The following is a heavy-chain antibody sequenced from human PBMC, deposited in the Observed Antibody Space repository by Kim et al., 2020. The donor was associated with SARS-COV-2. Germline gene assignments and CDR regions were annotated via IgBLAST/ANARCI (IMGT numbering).Heavy chain of an antibody. Sequence: QKFQGRVTITADESTTTAYMELSNLRSEDTAVYYCARYYDSSGYYWAFDIWGQGTMVTVSS. J-gene: IGHJ3*02. CDR3: ARYYDSSGYYWAFDI. V-gene: IGHV1-69*01. D-gene: IGHD3-22*01.